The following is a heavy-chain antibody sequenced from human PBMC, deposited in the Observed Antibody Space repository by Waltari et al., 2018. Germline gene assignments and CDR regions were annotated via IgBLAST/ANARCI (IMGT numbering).Heavy chain of an antibody. Sequence: EVQLVESGGGLVQPGGSLRLFCAASGFPFRNYEMNWVRQAPGKGLEWVSYISSGASTIYYADSVKGQFTISRDNAKNSVYLQMNSLRVEDTAIYYCARGEGGANEYWGQGSLVTVSS. J-gene: IGHJ4*02. CDR2: ISSGASTI. V-gene: IGHV3-48*03. D-gene: IGHD1-26*01. CDR3: ARGEGGANEY. CDR1: GFPFRNYE.